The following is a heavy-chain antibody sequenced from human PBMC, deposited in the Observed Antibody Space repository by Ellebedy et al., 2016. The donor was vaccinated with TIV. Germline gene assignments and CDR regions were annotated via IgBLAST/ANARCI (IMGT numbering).Heavy chain of an antibody. CDR1: GYTFTSYY. CDR3: ARGYGDYDY. D-gene: IGHD4-17*01. J-gene: IGHJ4*02. V-gene: IGHV1-46*01. CDR2: INPSGGDT. Sequence: ASVKVSCKASGYTFTSYYIHWVRQAPGQGLEWMGIINPSGGDTSYAQKFQGRVTMTSDTSTSTVYIELSSLRSEDTAVYYCARGYGDYDYWGQGTLVTVSS.